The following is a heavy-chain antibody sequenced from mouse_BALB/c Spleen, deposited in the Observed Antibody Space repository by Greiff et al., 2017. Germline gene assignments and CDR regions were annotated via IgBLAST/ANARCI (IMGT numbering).Heavy chain of an antibody. V-gene: IGHV5-6*01. D-gene: IGHD2-1*01. CDR2: ISSGGSYT. CDR3: ARPEIYGNYGAMDY. CDR1: GFTFSSYG. J-gene: IGHJ4*01. Sequence: EVHLVESGGDLVKPGGSLKLSCAASGFTFSSYGMSWVRQTPDKRLEWVATISSGGSYTYYPDSVKGRFTISRDNAKNTLYLQMSSLKSEDTAMYYCARPEIYGNYGAMDYWGQGTSVTVSS.